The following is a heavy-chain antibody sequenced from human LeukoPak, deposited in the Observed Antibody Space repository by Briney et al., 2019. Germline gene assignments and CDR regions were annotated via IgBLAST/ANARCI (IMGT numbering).Heavy chain of an antibody. CDR3: ARGLEVLRFLEWFPGGFDP. V-gene: IGHV4-4*07. CDR1: GGSINSYY. CDR2: IYTSGTT. J-gene: IGHJ5*02. Sequence: SETLSLTCTVSGGSINSYYWSWIRQPAGKGLEWIGRIYTSGTTNHNPSLKSRVTMSVDTSKNQFSLKLSSITAADTAVYYCARGLEVLRFLEWFPGGFDPWGQGTLVTVSS. D-gene: IGHD3-3*01.